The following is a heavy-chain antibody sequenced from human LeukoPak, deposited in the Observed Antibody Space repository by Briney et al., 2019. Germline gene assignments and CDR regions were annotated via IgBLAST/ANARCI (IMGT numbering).Heavy chain of an antibody. Sequence: KPSETLSLTCTVSGGSISSSNYYWGWIRQPPGKGLEWIGSIYYSGSTYYNPSLKSRVTISVDTSKNQFSLKLSSVTAADTAVYYCARQYGSYPGKCEYWGQGTLVTVSS. D-gene: IGHD1-26*01. V-gene: IGHV4-39*01. CDR1: GGSISSSNYY. J-gene: IGHJ4*02. CDR2: IYYSGST. CDR3: ARQYGSYPGKCEY.